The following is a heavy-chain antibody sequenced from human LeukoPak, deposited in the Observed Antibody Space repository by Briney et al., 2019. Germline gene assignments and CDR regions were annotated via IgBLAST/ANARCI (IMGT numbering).Heavy chain of an antibody. Sequence: GGSLRLSCAASGFTFSSYGMHWVRQAPGKGLEWVAVIWYDGSNKYYADSVKGRFTISRDNSKNTLYLQMNSLRAEDTAVYYCARDLREGYYDSSGYGPYDYWGQGTLVTVSS. D-gene: IGHD3-22*01. CDR2: IWYDGSNK. J-gene: IGHJ4*02. V-gene: IGHV3-33*08. CDR1: GFTFSSYG. CDR3: ARDLREGYYDSSGYGPYDY.